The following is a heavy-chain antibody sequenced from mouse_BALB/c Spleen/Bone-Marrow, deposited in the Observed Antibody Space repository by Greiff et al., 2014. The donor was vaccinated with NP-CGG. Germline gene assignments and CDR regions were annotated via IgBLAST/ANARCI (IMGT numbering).Heavy chain of an antibody. V-gene: IGHV5-6-3*01. CDR1: GFTFSNYG. J-gene: IGHJ2*01. Sequence: EVMLVESGGGLVQPGGSLKLSCEASGFTFSNYGMSWVRQTPDKRLELVATINSNGGSTYYPDSVKGRFTISRDNAKNTLYLQMSSLKSEDTAMYYCASSYGWGQGTTLTVSS. CDR3: ASSYG. D-gene: IGHD1-1*02. CDR2: INSNGGST.